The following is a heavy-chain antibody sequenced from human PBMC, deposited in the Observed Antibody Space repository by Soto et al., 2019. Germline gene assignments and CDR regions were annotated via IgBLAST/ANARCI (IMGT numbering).Heavy chain of an antibody. CDR1: GFTFSSYG. CDR2: ISYDGSNK. CDR3: AKGDVDTSRAMAFDY. V-gene: IGHV3-30*18. J-gene: IGHJ4*02. Sequence: QVQLVESGGGVVQPGRSLRLSCAASGFTFSSYGMHWVRQAPGKGLEWVAVISYDGSNKYYADSVKGRFTISRDNSKNTLYVQMNSLRAEDTAVYYCAKGDVDTSRAMAFDYWGQGTLVTVSS. D-gene: IGHD5-18*01.